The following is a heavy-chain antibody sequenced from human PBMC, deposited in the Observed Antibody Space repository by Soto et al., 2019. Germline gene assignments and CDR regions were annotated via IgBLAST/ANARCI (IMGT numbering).Heavy chain of an antibody. Sequence: EVQLLESGGGSEQPGGSLRLTCEASGFTFSGHWMHWVRRAPGKGLVWVSHIDTDGSTGGTSYADSVKGRFTVSRDDSNDRLYLQMNDLRVEDTAVYYCARGRGTYYADSWGQGTLVTVSS. V-gene: IGHV3-74*03. CDR1: GFTFSGHW. CDR2: IDTDGSTGGT. CDR3: ARGRGTYYADS. J-gene: IGHJ4*02. D-gene: IGHD1-26*01.